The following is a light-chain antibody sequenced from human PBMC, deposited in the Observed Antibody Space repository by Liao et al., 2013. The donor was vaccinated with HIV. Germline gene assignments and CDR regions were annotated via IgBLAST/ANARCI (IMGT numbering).Light chain of an antibody. J-gene: IGLJ3*02. CDR3: QVWDSSSDLGV. V-gene: IGLV3-21*01. Sequence: SYELTQPPSVSVAPGKTARITCGGNNIGSKSVHWYQQKPGQAPVLVIYFHSDRPSGIPERFSGSNSGTTATLTISRVEAGDEADYYCQVWDSSSDLGVFGGGTKLTVL. CDR2: FHS. CDR1: NIGSKS.